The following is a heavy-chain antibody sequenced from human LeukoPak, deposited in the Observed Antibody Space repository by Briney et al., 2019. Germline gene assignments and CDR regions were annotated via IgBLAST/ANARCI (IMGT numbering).Heavy chain of an antibody. CDR3: ARGRPGLASAGTYDF. Sequence: ASVKVSCKASGYTFTSSDINWVRQAPGQGLERMGWMNPNSDKTGSARKFQGRVAMTKNISISTAYIEVSSLGYEDTATYYCARGRPGLASAGTYDFWGQGTLITVSS. CDR2: MNPNSDKT. CDR1: GYTFTSSD. D-gene: IGHD6-13*01. V-gene: IGHV1-8*01. J-gene: IGHJ4*02.